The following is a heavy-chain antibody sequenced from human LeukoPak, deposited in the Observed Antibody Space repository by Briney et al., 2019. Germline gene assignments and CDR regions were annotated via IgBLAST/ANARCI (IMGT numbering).Heavy chain of an antibody. Sequence: ASVKVSCKASGYIFTSYDINWVRQATGQGLEWMGWMNPNSGNTGYAQKFQGRVTMTRNTSISTAYMELSSLRSEDTAVYYCARGGRSSSGWSKGGDYWGQGTLVTVSS. D-gene: IGHD6-19*01. CDR1: GYIFTSYD. J-gene: IGHJ4*02. CDR2: MNPNSGNT. CDR3: ARGGRSSSGWSKGGDY. V-gene: IGHV1-8*01.